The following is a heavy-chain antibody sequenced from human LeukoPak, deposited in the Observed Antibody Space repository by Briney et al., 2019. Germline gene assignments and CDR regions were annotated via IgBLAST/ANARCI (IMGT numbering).Heavy chain of an antibody. V-gene: IGHV4-4*07. J-gene: IGHJ5*02. CDR2: IYTSGST. CDR1: GGSISSYY. D-gene: IGHD6-19*01. CDR3: ARDSFKAVAGYNWFDP. Sequence: SSETLSLTCTVSGGSISSYYWSWIRQPAGKGLEWIGRIYTSGSTNYNPSLKSRVTMSVDTSKNQFSLKLSSVTAADTAVYYCARDSFKAVAGYNWFDPWGQGTLVTVSS.